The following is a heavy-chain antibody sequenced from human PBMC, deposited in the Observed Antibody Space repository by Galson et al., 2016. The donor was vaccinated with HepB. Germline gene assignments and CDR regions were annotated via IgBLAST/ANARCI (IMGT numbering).Heavy chain of an antibody. V-gene: IGHV4-34*01. CDR1: GGSFSGYY. CDR3: ARVGTRYDRDGYYSQDFDY. D-gene: IGHD3-22*01. Sequence: ETLSLTCAVYGGSFSGYYWSWIRQPPGKGLEWIGEINHSGRTNYNPSLKSRVTISVDTSKNQLSLSLNSVTAADTAVYYCARVGTRYDRDGYYSQDFDYWGQGTQVTVSS. J-gene: IGHJ4*02. CDR2: INHSGRT.